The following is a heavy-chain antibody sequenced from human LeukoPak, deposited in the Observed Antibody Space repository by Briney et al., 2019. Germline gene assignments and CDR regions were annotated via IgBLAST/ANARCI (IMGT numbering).Heavy chain of an antibody. D-gene: IGHD5-12*01. CDR1: GFTFSSFG. Sequence: PGGSLRLPCAASGFTFSSFGMHWVRQAPGKGLEWVSAISGGGGTTYYADSVKGRFTISRDNSKNTLFLQMNSLRAEDTAVYYCAKDREGLSSGYDLEYFDYWGQGTLVTVSS. V-gene: IGHV3-23*01. J-gene: IGHJ4*02. CDR3: AKDREGLSSGYDLEYFDY. CDR2: ISGGGGTT.